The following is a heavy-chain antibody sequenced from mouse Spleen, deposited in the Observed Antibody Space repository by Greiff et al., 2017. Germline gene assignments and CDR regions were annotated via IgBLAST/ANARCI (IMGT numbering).Heavy chain of an antibody. D-gene: IGHD2-3*01. Sequence: VQGVESGAELVRPGASVTLSCKASGYTFTDYEMHWVKQTPVHGLEWIGAIDPETGGTAYNQKFKGKAILTADKSSSTAYMELRSLTSEDSAVYYCTRLDDGPTAWFAYWGQGTLVTVSA. CDR3: TRLDDGPTAWFAY. CDR2: IDPETGGT. V-gene: IGHV1-15*01. J-gene: IGHJ3*01. CDR1: GYTFTDYE.